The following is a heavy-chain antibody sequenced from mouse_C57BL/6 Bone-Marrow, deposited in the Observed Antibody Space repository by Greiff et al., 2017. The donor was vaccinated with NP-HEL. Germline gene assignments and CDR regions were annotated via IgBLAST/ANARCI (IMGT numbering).Heavy chain of an antibody. V-gene: IGHV5-4*03. J-gene: IGHJ4*01. D-gene: IGHD1-1*01. CDR3: GIDYAMDY. CDR1: GFTFSSYA. Sequence: EVKLVESGGGLVKPGGSLKLSCAASGFTFSSYAMSWVRQTPEKRLEWVATISDGGSYTYYPDNVKGRFTISRDNAKNNLYLQMSHLKSEDTAMYHYGIDYAMDYWGQGTSVTVAS. CDR2: ISDGGSYT.